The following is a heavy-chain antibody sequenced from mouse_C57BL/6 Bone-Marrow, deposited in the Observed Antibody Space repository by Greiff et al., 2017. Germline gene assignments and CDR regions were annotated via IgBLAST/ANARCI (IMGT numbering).Heavy chain of an antibody. Sequence: EVKLVESGGGLVKPGGSLKLSCTASGFTFSSYAMSWVRQTPEKRLEWVATISDGGSYTYYPDNVTGRFTISRDNAKNNLYLQMSHLKSEDTAMYYGARDPGLPFYAMDYWGQGTAVTVSS. V-gene: IGHV5-4*01. CDR2: ISDGGSYT. J-gene: IGHJ4*01. CDR3: ARDPGLPFYAMDY. CDR1: GFTFSSYA. D-gene: IGHD2-2*01.